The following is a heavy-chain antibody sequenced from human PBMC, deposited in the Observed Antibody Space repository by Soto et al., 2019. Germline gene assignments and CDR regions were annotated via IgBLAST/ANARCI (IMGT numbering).Heavy chain of an antibody. D-gene: IGHD2-15*01. CDR1: SGSISSSNW. V-gene: IGHV4-4*02. Sequence: QVQLQESGPGLVKPSGTLSLTCAVSSGSISSSNWWSWVRQPPGKGLEWIGEIYHSGSTNYNPSLRSRVTISVDKSKNQFSLKLSSVTAADTAVYYCARDFGQYGSGGSCYLHDAFDIWGQGTMVTVSS. J-gene: IGHJ3*02. CDR3: ARDFGQYGSGGSCYLHDAFDI. CDR2: IYHSGST.